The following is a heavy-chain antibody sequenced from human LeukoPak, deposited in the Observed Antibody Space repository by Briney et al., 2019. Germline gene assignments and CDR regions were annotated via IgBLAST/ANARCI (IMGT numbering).Heavy chain of an antibody. Sequence: SETLSLTCTVSGGSISSYYWSWIRQPPGKGLEWIGYIYYSGSTNYNPSLKSRVTISVDTSKNQFSLKLSSVTAADTAVYYCARGSLNNYYGSGSYYYWGQGTLVTVSS. CDR1: GGSISSYY. J-gene: IGHJ4*02. CDR3: ARGSLNNYYGSGSYYY. D-gene: IGHD3-10*01. CDR2: IYYSGST. V-gene: IGHV4-59*01.